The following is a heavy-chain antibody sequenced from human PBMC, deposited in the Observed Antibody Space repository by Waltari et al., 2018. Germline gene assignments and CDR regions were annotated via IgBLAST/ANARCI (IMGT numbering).Heavy chain of an antibody. D-gene: IGHD5-12*01. V-gene: IGHV3-7*01. CDR2: IKQDGSDK. CDR1: GFTFSSYW. Sequence: EVQLVESGGGLVQPGGSLRLSCVASGFTFSSYWMSWVRQAPGKGLEWVANIKQDGSDKNYVDSVKGRFTITRDNAKNSLDLQMNSLRAEDTAVYYCARDGVATINYWGQGTLVTVSS. CDR3: ARDGVATINY. J-gene: IGHJ4*02.